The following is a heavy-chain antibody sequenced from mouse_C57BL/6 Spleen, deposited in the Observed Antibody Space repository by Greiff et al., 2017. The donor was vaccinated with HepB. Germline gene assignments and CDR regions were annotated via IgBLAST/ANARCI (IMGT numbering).Heavy chain of an antibody. CDR2: ISSGGSYT. D-gene: IGHD1-1*01. V-gene: IGHV5-6*01. Sequence: EVKLMESGGDLVKPGGSLKLSCAASGFTFSSYGMSWVRQTPDKRLEWVATISSGGSYTYYPDSVKGRFTISRDNAKNTLYLQMSSLKSEDTAVYDCGRDYGSSCVDDWGQGTTLAGSS. J-gene: IGHJ2*01. CDR1: GFTFSSYG. CDR3: GRDYGSSCVDD.